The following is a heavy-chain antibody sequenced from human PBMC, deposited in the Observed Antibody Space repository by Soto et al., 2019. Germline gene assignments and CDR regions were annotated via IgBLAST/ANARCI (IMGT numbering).Heavy chain of an antibody. CDR2: ISYDGSNK. CDR3: ATRGYSSHFDY. Sequence: QVQLVESGGGVVQPGRSLRLSCAASGFTFSSYGMHWVRQAPGKGLEWVAVISYDGSNKYYADSVKGRFTISRDNSKNALYLQMNSLRAEDTAVYYCATRGYSSHFDYWCQGTLVTVSS. CDR1: GFTFSSYG. D-gene: IGHD3-22*01. V-gene: IGHV3-30*03. J-gene: IGHJ4*02.